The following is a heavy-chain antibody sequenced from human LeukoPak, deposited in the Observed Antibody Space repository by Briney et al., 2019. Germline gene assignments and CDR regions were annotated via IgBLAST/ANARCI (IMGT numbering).Heavy chain of an antibody. Sequence: SETLSLTCAVYGGSFSGYYWSWIRQPPGKGLEWIGEINHSGSTNYNPSLKSQVTISVDTSKNQFSQKLSSVTAADTAVYYCCLSSSSSNYYYYMDVWGKGTTVTVSS. CDR3: CLSSSSSNYYYYMDV. CDR1: GGSFSGYY. CDR2: INHSGST. D-gene: IGHD6-6*01. V-gene: IGHV4-34*01. J-gene: IGHJ6*03.